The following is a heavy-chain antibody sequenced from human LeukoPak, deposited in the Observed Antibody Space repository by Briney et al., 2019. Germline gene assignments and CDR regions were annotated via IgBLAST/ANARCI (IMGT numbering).Heavy chain of an antibody. V-gene: IGHV3-9*01. J-gene: IGHJ4*02. Sequence: GGSLRLSCAASGFTFDDYAMHLVRQAPGKGLEWVSGISWNSGSIGYADSVKGRFTISRDNAKNSLYLQMNSLRAEDTALYYCAKAAGQGSGWYYYYFDYWGQGTLVTVSS. CDR1: GFTFDDYA. CDR2: ISWNSGSI. D-gene: IGHD6-19*01. CDR3: AKAAGQGSGWYYYYFDY.